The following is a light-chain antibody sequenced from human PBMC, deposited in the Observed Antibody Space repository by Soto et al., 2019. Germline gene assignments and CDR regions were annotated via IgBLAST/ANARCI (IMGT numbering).Light chain of an antibody. CDR2: DVS. CDR3: SSYTSSSTFVV. CDR1: SSDVGGYNY. Sequence: QSALTQPASVSGSPGQSITISCTGTSSDVGGYNYVSWYQQHPGKAPKLMIYDVSNRPSGLSNRFSGSKSGNTASLTISGLRAEDEADYYCSSYTSSSTFVVFGGGTKVTVL. J-gene: IGLJ2*01. V-gene: IGLV2-14*01.